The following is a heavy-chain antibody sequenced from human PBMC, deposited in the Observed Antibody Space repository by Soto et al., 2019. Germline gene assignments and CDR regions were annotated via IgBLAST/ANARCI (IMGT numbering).Heavy chain of an antibody. CDR3: ARVRFLEGLLFQYYYYGMDV. J-gene: IGHJ6*02. CDR1: GGTFSSYS. Sequence: SVKVSCKASGGTFSSYSISWVRQAPGQGLEWMGGIIPIFGTANYAQKFQGRVTITADESTSTAYMELSSLRSEDTAVYYCARVRFLEGLLFQYYYYGMDVWGQGTTVTVSS. D-gene: IGHD3-3*01. V-gene: IGHV1-69*13. CDR2: IIPIFGTA.